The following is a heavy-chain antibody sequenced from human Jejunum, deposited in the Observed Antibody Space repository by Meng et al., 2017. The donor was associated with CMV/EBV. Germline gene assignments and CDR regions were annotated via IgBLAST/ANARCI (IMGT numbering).Heavy chain of an antibody. CDR3: AKGRALTGAYYFDY. Sequence: ASGFTFSSYAMSWVRQAPGKGLEWVSAVSGSGGTTYYADSVKGRFTISRDNTKNTLYLQMNSLRAEDTAVYYCAKGRALTGAYYFDYWGQGTLVTVSS. V-gene: IGHV3-23*01. J-gene: IGHJ4*02. CDR2: VSGSGGTT. CDR1: GFTFSSYA. D-gene: IGHD3-9*01.